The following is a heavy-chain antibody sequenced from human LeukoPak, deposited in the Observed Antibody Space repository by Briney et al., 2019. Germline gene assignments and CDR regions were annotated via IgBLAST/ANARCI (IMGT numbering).Heavy chain of an antibody. V-gene: IGHV3-66*01. Sequence: GGSLRLSCAASGFTVSSNYMSWVRQAPGKGLEWVSVIYSDDSTYYADSVKGRFTISRDNSKNTLYLQMNSLRAEDTAVYYCERDSGYYESSGYYNFDYWGQGTLVTVSS. D-gene: IGHD3-22*01. CDR3: ERDSGYYESSGYYNFDY. CDR2: IYSDDST. J-gene: IGHJ4*02. CDR1: GFTVSSNY.